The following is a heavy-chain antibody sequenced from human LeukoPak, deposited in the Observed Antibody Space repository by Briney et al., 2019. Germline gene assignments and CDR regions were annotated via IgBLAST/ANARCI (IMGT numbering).Heavy chain of an antibody. CDR1: GFTFSSYE. Sequence: GGSPRLSCAASGFTFSSYEMNWVRQAPGKGLEWVSYISSSGSTIYYADSVKGRFTISRDNAKNSLYLQMNSLRAEDMAVYYCARLGDGYNRAYFDYWGQGTLVTVSS. V-gene: IGHV3-48*03. CDR3: ARLGDGYNRAYFDY. J-gene: IGHJ4*02. D-gene: IGHD5-24*01. CDR2: ISSSGSTI.